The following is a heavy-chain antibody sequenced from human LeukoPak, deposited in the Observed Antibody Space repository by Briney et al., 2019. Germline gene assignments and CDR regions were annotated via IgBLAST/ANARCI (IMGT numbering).Heavy chain of an antibody. CDR1: GFTFTDSW. CDR3: ARDLYSSGLGGY. Sequence: PGGSLRLSCAASGFTFTDSWMNWVRQAPGKGLEWVANIKQDGSEKYYVDSVKGRFTISRDNAKNSLYLQMNSLRAEDTAVYYCARDLYSSGLGGYWGQGTLVTVSS. D-gene: IGHD6-19*01. CDR2: IKQDGSEK. J-gene: IGHJ4*02. V-gene: IGHV3-7*01.